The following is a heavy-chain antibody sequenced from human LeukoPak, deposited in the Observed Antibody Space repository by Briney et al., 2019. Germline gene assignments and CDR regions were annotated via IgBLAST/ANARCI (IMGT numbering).Heavy chain of an antibody. V-gene: IGHV3-23*01. CDR2: ISGSGGST. D-gene: IGHD3-22*01. J-gene: IGHJ3*02. CDR3: ARDWRDYDSSGYYYHDAFDI. Sequence: HPGGSLRLSCAASGFTFSSYAMSWVRHAPGKGLGWVSAISGSGGSTYYGDSVKGRFTISRDNSKNTLYLQMNSLRAEDTAVYYCARDWRDYDSSGYYYHDAFDIWGQGTMVTVSS. CDR1: GFTFSSYA.